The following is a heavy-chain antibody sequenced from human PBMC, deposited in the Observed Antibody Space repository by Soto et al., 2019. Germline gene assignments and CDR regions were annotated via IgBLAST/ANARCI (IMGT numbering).Heavy chain of an antibody. CDR1: GFTFSSYS. Sequence: GGSLRLSCAASGFTFSSYSMNWFRQAPGKGLEWVSSISSSSSYIYYADSVKGRFTISRDNAKNSLYLQMNSLRAEDTAVYYCARDKSVQQWLVFPYYYGMDVWGQGTTVTVSS. J-gene: IGHJ6*02. D-gene: IGHD6-19*01. CDR3: ARDKSVQQWLVFPYYYGMDV. CDR2: ISSSSSYI. V-gene: IGHV3-21*01.